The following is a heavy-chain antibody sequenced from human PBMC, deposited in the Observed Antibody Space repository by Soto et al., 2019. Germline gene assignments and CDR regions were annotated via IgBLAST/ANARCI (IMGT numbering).Heavy chain of an antibody. Sequence: GGSLRLSCAASGFTFSNYAMSWVRQAPGKGLEWVSLISNTGDHTYYADSVKGHFTISRDNSKNTLYLQMNSLRAEDTAVYYCAKTNSNTNYFAPWGQGTLVTVSS. CDR3: AKTNSNTNYFAP. D-gene: IGHD1-1*01. CDR1: GFTFSNYA. J-gene: IGHJ5*02. V-gene: IGHV3-23*01. CDR2: ISNTGDHT.